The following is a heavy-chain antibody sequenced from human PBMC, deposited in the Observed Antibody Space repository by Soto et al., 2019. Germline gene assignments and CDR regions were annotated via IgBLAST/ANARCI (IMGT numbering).Heavy chain of an antibody. CDR3: AKEGIEYSSSSPFDY. V-gene: IGHV3-30*18. D-gene: IGHD6-6*01. J-gene: IGHJ4*02. CDR2: ISYDGSNK. CDR1: GFTFSSYG. Sequence: LRLSCAASGFTFSSYGMHWVRQAPGKGLEWVAVISYDGSNKYYADSVKGRFTISRDNSKNTLYLQMNSLRAEDTAVYYCAKEGIEYSSSSPFDYWGQGTLVTVSS.